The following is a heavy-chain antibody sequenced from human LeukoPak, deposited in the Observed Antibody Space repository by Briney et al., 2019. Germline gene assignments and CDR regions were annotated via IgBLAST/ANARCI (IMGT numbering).Heavy chain of an antibody. J-gene: IGHJ3*02. CDR3: ARFRFLSYYDFWSGYYDAFDI. V-gene: IGHV1-18*01. CDR2: ISAYNGNT. Sequence: ASVKVSCKASGYTFTSYGISWVRQAPGQGLEWMGWISAYNGNTNYAQKLQGRVTMTTDTSTSTAYMELRSLRSDDTAVYYCARFRFLSYYDFWSGYYDAFDIWGQGTMVTVSS. D-gene: IGHD3-3*01. CDR1: GYTFTSYG.